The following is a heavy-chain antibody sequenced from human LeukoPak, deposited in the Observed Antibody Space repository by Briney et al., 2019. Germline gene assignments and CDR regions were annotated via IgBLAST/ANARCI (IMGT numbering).Heavy chain of an antibody. CDR3: AREGVTKYYFDY. CDR2: IYYSGST. CDR1: GGSISSYY. D-gene: IGHD4-11*01. V-gene: IGHV4-59*01. J-gene: IGHJ4*02. Sequence: PSEPLSLTCTVCGGSISSYYWSWLRQPPGKGLEWIGYIYYSGSTDYNPSLKSRVTISVDTSNNQFSLQLSPVTAAVTAVYYCAREGVTKYYFDYWGQGTLVTVSS.